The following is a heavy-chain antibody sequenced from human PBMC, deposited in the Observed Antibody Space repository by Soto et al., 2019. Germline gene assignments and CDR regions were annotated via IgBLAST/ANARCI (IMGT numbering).Heavy chain of an antibody. CDR3: ARGELGEVAGPDDAFDI. CDR2: IYSGGST. D-gene: IGHD6-19*01. Sequence: EVQLVESGGGLIQPGGSLRLSCAASGFTVSSNYMSWVRQAPGKGLEWVSVIYSGGSTYYADSVKGRFTISRDNSKNTLYLQMNSLRAEDTAVYYCARGELGEVAGPDDAFDIWGQGTMVTVSS. V-gene: IGHV3-53*01. CDR1: GFTVSSNY. J-gene: IGHJ3*02.